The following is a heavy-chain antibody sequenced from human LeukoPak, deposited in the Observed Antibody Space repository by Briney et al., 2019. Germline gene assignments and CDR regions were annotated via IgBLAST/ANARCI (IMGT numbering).Heavy chain of an antibody. V-gene: IGHV3-64*01. Sequence: PGGSLRLSCAASGFTFSSYAMHWVRQAPGKGLEYVSAISSNGGSTYYANSVKGRFTISRDNSKNTLYLQMNSLGAEDTAVYYCARGWLLWSYAFAIWGQGTMVTVSS. D-gene: IGHD3-3*01. CDR3: ARGWLLWSYAFAI. J-gene: IGHJ3*02. CDR1: GFTFSSYA. CDR2: ISSNGGST.